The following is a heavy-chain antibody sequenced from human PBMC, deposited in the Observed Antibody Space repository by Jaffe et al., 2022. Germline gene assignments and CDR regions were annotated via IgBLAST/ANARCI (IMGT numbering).Heavy chain of an antibody. V-gene: IGHV3-49*04. J-gene: IGHJ4*02. D-gene: IGHD2-21*02. CDR2: IRSKAYGGTT. CDR1: GFTFGDYA. Sequence: EVQLVESGGGLVQPGRSLRLSCTASGFTFGDYAMSWVRQAPGKGLEWVGFIRSKAYGGTTEYAASVKGRFTISRDDSKSIAYLQMNSLKTEDTAVYYCTRVEGDAYCGGDCYSLAYWGQGTLVTVSS. CDR3: TRVEGDAYCGGDCYSLAY.